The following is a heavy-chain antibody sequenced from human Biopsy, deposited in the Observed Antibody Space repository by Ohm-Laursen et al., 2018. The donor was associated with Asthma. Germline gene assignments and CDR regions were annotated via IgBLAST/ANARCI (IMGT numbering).Heavy chain of an antibody. V-gene: IGHV3-30*14. Sequence: SLRLSCAASRFTYEMHWVRQAPGKGLEWVAVISYDGSSIYYADSVKGRFTISRDNSKNTLSLQMNSLRAEDTAVYYCARAYGGSFFSGSFDIWGQGTMVTVSS. CDR1: RFTYE. J-gene: IGHJ3*02. CDR3: ARAYGGSFFSGSFDI. D-gene: IGHD4-23*01. CDR2: ISYDGSSI.